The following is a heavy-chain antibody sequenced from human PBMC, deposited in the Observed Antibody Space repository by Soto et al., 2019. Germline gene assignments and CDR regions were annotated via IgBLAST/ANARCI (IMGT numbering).Heavy chain of an antibody. D-gene: IGHD2-21*01. V-gene: IGHV3-23*01. J-gene: IGHJ4*02. CDR1: GFTFSSYA. CDR2: INDAGSDT. Sequence: EVQVLESGGGLVQPGGSLRLSCAASGFTFSSYAMSWVRQAPGKGLEWVSAINDAGSDTWYADSVKGRFTISRDNSMNTLYMQMNSLRPEDTAIYFCAKGSAAFRPYCFDYWGQGALVTVSS. CDR3: AKGSAAFRPYCFDY.